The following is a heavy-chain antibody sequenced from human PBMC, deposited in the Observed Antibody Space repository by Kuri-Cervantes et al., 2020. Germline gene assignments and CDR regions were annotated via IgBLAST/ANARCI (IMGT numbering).Heavy chain of an antibody. D-gene: IGHD4-23*01. J-gene: IGHJ4*02. V-gene: IGHV1-18*04. CDR3: AREVRDFDDPRGDY. CDR2: ISAYNGNT. Sequence: ASVKVSCKASGHTFTSYGISWVRQAPGQGLEWMGWISAYNGNTNYAQKFQGRVTMARDTSINTAYMELRRLRSDDTAVYYCAREVRDFDDPRGDYWGQGTLVTVSS. CDR1: GHTFTSYG.